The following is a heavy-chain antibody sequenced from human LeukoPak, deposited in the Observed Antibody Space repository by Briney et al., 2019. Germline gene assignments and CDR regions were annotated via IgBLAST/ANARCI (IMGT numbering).Heavy chain of an antibody. J-gene: IGHJ4*02. V-gene: IGHV1-8*01. CDR3: ARGPRAAADDY. CDR1: GYTFTSYD. D-gene: IGHD6-13*01. CDR2: MNPNSGNT. Sequence: ASVKVSCKAPGYTFTSYDINWVRQATGQGLEWMGWMNPNSGNTGYAQKFQGRVTMTRNTSISTAYMELSSLTSEDTAVYYCARGPRAAADDYWGQGTLVTVSS.